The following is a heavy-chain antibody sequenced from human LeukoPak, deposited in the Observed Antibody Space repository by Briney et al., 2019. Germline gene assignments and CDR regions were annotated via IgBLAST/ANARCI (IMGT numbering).Heavy chain of an antibody. D-gene: IGHD6-19*01. CDR3: ASRIGAVAAEDSDAFDI. CDR2: IYPGDSDT. J-gene: IGHJ3*02. Sequence: GGSLRLSCAASGFTFSSYSMNWVRQAPGKGLEWMGIIYPGDSDTRYSPSFQGQVTISADKSISTAYLQWSSLKASDTAMYYCASRIGAVAAEDSDAFDIWGQGTMVTVSS. V-gene: IGHV5-51*01. CDR1: GFTFSSYS.